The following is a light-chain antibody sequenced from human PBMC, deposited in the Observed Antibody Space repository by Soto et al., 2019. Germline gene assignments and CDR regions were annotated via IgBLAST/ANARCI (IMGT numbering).Light chain of an antibody. CDR2: SNN. Sequence: QSVLTQPPSASGTPGQRVTISCSGSSSNIGSNTVNWYQQLPGTAPKLLIYSNNQRPSGVPARFSGSKSGTSASLAISGLQSEDEADYYCAAWDDSLNGPHVFGTGTQLTVL. CDR1: SSNIGSNT. J-gene: IGLJ1*01. CDR3: AAWDDSLNGPHV. V-gene: IGLV1-44*01.